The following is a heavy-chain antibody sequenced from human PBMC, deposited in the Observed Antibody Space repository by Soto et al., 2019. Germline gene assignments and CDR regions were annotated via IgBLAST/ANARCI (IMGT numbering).Heavy chain of an antibody. Sequence: SVKVSCKASGGTFSSYAISWVRQASGQGLEWMGGIIPIFGTANYAQKFQGRVTITADESTSTAYMELSSLRSEDTAVYYCARDHAFGELFLGYYYYYGMDVWGQGTTVTVSS. CDR2: IIPIFGTA. CDR3: ARDHAFGELFLGYYYYYGMDV. V-gene: IGHV1-69*13. CDR1: GGTFSSYA. J-gene: IGHJ6*02. D-gene: IGHD3-10*01.